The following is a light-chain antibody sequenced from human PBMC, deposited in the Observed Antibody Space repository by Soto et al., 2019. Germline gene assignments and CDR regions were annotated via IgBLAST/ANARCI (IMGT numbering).Light chain of an antibody. CDR3: QHYDHLPLS. J-gene: IGKJ4*01. CDR2: DSS. V-gene: IGKV1-33*01. Sequence: DIQMTQSPSSLSASVGDRVTITCQASQGINNYVNWYQQKAGKAPELLIQDSSNLKTGVPSRFSGSGSETEFTLTISSLQPDDVATYYCQHYDHLPLSFGGGTKVEIK. CDR1: QGINNY.